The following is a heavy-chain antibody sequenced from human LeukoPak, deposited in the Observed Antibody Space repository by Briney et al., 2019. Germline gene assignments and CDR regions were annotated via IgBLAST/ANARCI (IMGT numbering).Heavy chain of an antibody. CDR2: ISAYNGNT. Sequence: ASVKVSCKTSGYTFMSYSVSWVRQAPGQGLEWMGWISAYNGNTNYAQKLQGRVTMTTDTSTSTAYMELRSLGSDDTAVYYCARDFDWLLSYWGQGTLVTVSS. CDR1: GYTFMSYS. D-gene: IGHD3-9*01. J-gene: IGHJ4*02. CDR3: ARDFDWLLSY. V-gene: IGHV1-18*04.